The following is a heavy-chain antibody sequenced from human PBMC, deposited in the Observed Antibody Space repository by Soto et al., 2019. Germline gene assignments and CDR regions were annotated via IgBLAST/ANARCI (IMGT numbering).Heavy chain of an antibody. CDR2: ISAYNGNT. D-gene: IGHD6-13*01. CDR3: ARDGKYRSSWDRSYYDMDF. CDR1: GYTFTSYG. Sequence: QVQLVQSGAEVKKPGASVKVSCKASGYTFTSYGISWVRQAPGQRLEWMGWISAYNGNTNYAQKLQGRVTMTTDTSMSTAHLEMRDRPSDDTSVYYCARDGKYRSSWDRSYYDMDFWGQGTTVTFSS. V-gene: IGHV1-18*01. J-gene: IGHJ6*02.